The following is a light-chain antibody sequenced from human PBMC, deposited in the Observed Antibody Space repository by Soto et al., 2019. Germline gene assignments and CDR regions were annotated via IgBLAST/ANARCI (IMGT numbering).Light chain of an antibody. CDR1: TGAVTSDYY. CDR3: VLLYGGAWV. Sequence: QAVVTQEPSLTVSPGGTVTLTCALTTGAVTSDYYPNWFQRRPGQALRTLIYRTSNKHSWTPARFSGSLLGGKAALTLSGVQPEDEADYYCVLLYGGAWVFGGGTPLTVL. CDR2: RTS. J-gene: IGLJ3*02. V-gene: IGLV7-43*01.